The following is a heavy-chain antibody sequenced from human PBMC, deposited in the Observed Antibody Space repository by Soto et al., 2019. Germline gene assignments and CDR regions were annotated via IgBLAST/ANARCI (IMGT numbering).Heavy chain of an antibody. J-gene: IGHJ5*02. Sequence: SETLSLTCSVSGGSMSKFYWSWIRKTAGKGLEWMGRVYATGTSDCNPSLRSRIAMSVDISKKTFSLRLRSVTAADTGVYYCVRDGSKTLRDCFDPWGQGILVTVSS. D-gene: IGHD4-17*01. CDR2: VYATGTS. CDR1: GGSMSKFY. CDR3: VRDGSKTLRDCFDP. V-gene: IGHV4-4*07.